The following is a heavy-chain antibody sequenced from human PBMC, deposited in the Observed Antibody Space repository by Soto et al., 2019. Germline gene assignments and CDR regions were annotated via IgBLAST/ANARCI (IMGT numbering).Heavy chain of an antibody. CDR3: ESDGPKVYESYHCFDP. J-gene: IGHJ5*02. D-gene: IGHD2-8*01. V-gene: IGHV3-7*05. CDR1: EFAFRDSW. Sequence: EVPLVESGGGLVQPGGFLRLACVASEFAFRDSWMSWVRQAPGKGLEWVANIKHDGSETYYADSVKVRFTISRDNAETSLYLEMHSLRVADTAVYYCESDGPKVYESYHCFDPWGQGTLVTVSS. CDR2: IKHDGSET.